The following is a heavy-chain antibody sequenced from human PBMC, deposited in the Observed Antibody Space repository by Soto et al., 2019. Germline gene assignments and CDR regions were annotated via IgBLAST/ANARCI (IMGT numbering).Heavy chain of an antibody. CDR1: GGSISSYY. CDR3: AGGYSNFSYFDY. Sequence: SETLSLTCTVSGGSISSYYWSWIRQPPGKGLEWIGYIYYSGSTNYNPSLKSRVTISVDTSKNQFSLKLSFVTAADTVVYYCAGGYSNFSYFDYWGQGTLVTVSS. D-gene: IGHD4-4*01. V-gene: IGHV4-59*01. J-gene: IGHJ4*02. CDR2: IYYSGST.